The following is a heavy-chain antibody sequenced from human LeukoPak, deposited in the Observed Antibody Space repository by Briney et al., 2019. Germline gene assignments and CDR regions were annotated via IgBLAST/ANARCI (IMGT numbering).Heavy chain of an antibody. CDR2: ISGSGGST. J-gene: IGHJ6*03. CDR3: AKFYPHDYGDYVGYYYYYYMDV. Sequence: PGGSLRLSCAASGFTFSSYGMSWVRQAPGKGLEWVSAISGSGGSTYYADSVKGRFTISRDNSKNTLYLQMNSLRAEDTAVYYCAKFYPHDYGDYVGYYYYYYMDVWGKGTTVTISS. D-gene: IGHD4-17*01. V-gene: IGHV3-23*01. CDR1: GFTFSSYG.